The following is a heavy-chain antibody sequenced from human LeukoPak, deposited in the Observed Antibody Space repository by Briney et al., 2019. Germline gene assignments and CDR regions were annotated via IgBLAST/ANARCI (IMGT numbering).Heavy chain of an antibody. J-gene: IGHJ6*02. Sequence: GGSLRLSCAVSGFIFSHYCMTWVRQAPGKGLEWVSAISGSGGSTYYADSVKGRFTISRDNSKNTLYLQMNSLRAEDTAVYYCANTAMAYYYYGMDVWGQGTTVTVSS. CDR2: ISGSGGST. D-gene: IGHD5-18*01. CDR1: GFIFSHYC. V-gene: IGHV3-23*01. CDR3: ANTAMAYYYYGMDV.